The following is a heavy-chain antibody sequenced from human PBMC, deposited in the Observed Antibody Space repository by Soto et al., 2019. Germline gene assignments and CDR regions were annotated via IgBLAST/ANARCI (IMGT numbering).Heavy chain of an antibody. D-gene: IGHD3-9*01. Sequence: GGSLRLSCAASGFTFSSYAMSWVRQAPGKGLEWVSAISGSGGSTYYADSVKGRFTISRDNSKNTLYLQMNSLRAEDTAVYYCAKDNPYNYDILTGYSKPFDYWGQGTLVTVSS. V-gene: IGHV3-23*01. CDR3: AKDNPYNYDILTGYSKPFDY. CDR2: ISGSGGST. CDR1: GFTFSSYA. J-gene: IGHJ4*02.